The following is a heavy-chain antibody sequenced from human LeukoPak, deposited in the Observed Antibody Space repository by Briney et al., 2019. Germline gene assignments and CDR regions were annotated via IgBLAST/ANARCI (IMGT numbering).Heavy chain of an antibody. D-gene: IGHD2-2*01. V-gene: IGHV4-34*01. J-gene: IGHJ4*02. CDR1: GFTFSTSA. CDR3: ARGAKYCSSTSCYHFDY. CDR2: INHSGST. Sequence: GSLRLSCAASGFTFSTSAMSWVRQPPGKGLEWIGEINHSGSTNYNPSLKSRVTISVDTSKNQFSLKLSSVTAADTAVYYCARGAKYCSSTSCYHFDYWGQGTLVTVSS.